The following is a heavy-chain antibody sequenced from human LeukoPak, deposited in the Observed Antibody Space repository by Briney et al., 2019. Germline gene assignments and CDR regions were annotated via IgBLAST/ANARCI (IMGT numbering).Heavy chain of an antibody. J-gene: IGHJ4*02. CDR1: GFTFSSYS. D-gene: IGHD3-9*01. Sequence: PGGSLRLSCAASGFTFSSYSMNWVRQAPGKGLEWVSSISSSSSYIYYADSVKGRFTISRDNAKNSLYLQMNSLRAEDTAVYYCARASAPPYYDILTGYSSYWGQGTLVTVSS. CDR3: ARASAPPYYDILTGYSSY. V-gene: IGHV3-21*01. CDR2: ISSSSSYI.